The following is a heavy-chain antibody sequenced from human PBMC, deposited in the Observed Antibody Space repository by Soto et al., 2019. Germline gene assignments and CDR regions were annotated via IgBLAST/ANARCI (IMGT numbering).Heavy chain of an antibody. Sequence: PGGSLRLSCEASGFTFSDNYMNWIRQAPGKGLEWVSVVSGSGSSTHYADSVKGRFTISRDNSKNTLYLQMNSLRAEDTAVYYCAKIGNWETDYWGQGTLVTVSS. D-gene: IGHD1-26*01. V-gene: IGHV3-23*01. CDR1: GFTFSDNY. CDR2: VSGSGSST. CDR3: AKIGNWETDY. J-gene: IGHJ4*02.